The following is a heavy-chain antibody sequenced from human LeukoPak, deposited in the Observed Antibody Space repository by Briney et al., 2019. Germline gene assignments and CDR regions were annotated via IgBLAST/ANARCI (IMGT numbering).Heavy chain of an antibody. Sequence: GGSLRLSCAASGFTFSSYAMSWVRQAPGKGLEWVSAISGSGGSTYYADSVKGQFTISRDNSKNTLYLQMNSLRAEDTAVYYCARGYDILTGLDYWGQGTLVTVSS. J-gene: IGHJ4*02. V-gene: IGHV3-23*01. CDR3: ARGYDILTGLDY. CDR1: GFTFSSYA. CDR2: ISGSGGST. D-gene: IGHD3-9*01.